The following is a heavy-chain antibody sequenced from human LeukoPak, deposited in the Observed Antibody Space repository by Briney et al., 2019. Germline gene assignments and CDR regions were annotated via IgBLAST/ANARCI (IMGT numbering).Heavy chain of an antibody. D-gene: IGHD3-3*01. CDR3: APFGGP. J-gene: IGHJ5*02. CDR2: FDPEYDEI. CDR1: GYNLNELP. Sequence: GASVKVSCKVSGYNLNELPKHWVRQTPGKGLEWMGGFDPEYDEIIYSQRFQGRLTLTEDTTTDTAYMELSSLTSEDSAVYYCAPFGGPWGQGTLVIVSS. V-gene: IGHV1-24*01.